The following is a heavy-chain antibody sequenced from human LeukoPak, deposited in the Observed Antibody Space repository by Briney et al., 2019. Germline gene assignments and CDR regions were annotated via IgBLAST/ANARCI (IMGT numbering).Heavy chain of an antibody. J-gene: IGHJ4*02. D-gene: IGHD2-2*01. Sequence: PSETLSLTCTVSGDSISSSSYYWGWIRQPPGKGLEWIGSIYYSGSTYYNPSLKSRVTISVDTSKNQFSLKLSSVTAADTAVYYCARDCSSTSCYGEPRLTYWGQGILVTVSS. CDR3: ARDCSSTSCYGEPRLTY. CDR2: IYYSGST. CDR1: GDSISSSSYY. V-gene: IGHV4-39*07.